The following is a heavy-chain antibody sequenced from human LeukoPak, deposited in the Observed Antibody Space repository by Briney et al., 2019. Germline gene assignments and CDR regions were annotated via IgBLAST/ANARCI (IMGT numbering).Heavy chain of an antibody. J-gene: IGHJ4*02. CDR1: GFTFSSYA. Sequence: PGGSLRLSCAASGFTFSSYAMSWVRQAPGKGLEWVSAISGSGGSTYYADSVKARFTISRDNSKNTLYLQMNSLRAEDTAVYYCATERGYSYGYPFDYWGQGTLVTVSS. CDR3: ATERGYSYGYPFDY. V-gene: IGHV3-23*01. CDR2: ISGSGGST. D-gene: IGHD5-18*01.